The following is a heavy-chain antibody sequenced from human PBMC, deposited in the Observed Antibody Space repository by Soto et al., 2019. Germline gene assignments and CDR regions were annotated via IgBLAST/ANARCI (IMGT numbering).Heavy chain of an antibody. V-gene: IGHV3-23*01. D-gene: IGHD3-22*01. CDR1: GVSFSSYA. CDR3: AGGEWRGSPNYYDSSGYYSRDAFDI. CDR2: ISGSGGST. Sequence: PGGALRLSCAASGVSFSSYAMSGVRQAPGKGLEWVSAISGSGGSTYYADSVKGRFTISRDNSKNTLYLQMNSLRAEYTAVYYCAGGEWRGSPNYYDSSGYYSRDAFDIRGQGTMLTVS. J-gene: IGHJ3*02.